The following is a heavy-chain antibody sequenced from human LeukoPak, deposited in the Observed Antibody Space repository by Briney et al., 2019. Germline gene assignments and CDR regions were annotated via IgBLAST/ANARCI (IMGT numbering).Heavy chain of an antibody. CDR2: ISGSGGST. J-gene: IGHJ4*02. D-gene: IGHD1-26*01. V-gene: IGHV3-23*01. CDR3: AKGRSYLPVPFDY. CDR1: GFTFSSYA. Sequence: GRSLRLSCAASGFTFSSYAMRWLRQARGGGVECVSAISGSGGSTYYADSVKGRFTISRDNSKNTLYLQMNSLRAEDTAVYYCAKGRSYLPVPFDYWGQGTLVTVSS.